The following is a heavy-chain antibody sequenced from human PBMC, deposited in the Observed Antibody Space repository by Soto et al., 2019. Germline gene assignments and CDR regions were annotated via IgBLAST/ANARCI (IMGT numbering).Heavy chain of an antibody. CDR1: GFTFSDYY. Sequence: QVQLVESGGGLVKPGGSLRLSCAASGFTFSDYYMSWIRQAPGQGLEWVSYISSSGSTIYYADSVKGRFTISRDNAKNSLYLQMNSLSAEGTAVYYCARSRYDFWTSGSFDYWGQGTLVTVSS. CDR2: ISSSGSTI. D-gene: IGHD3-3*01. J-gene: IGHJ4*02. CDR3: ARSRYDFWTSGSFDY. V-gene: IGHV3-11*01.